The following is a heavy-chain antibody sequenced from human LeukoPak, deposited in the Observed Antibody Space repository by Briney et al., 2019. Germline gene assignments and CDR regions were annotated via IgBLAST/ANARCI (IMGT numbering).Heavy chain of an antibody. CDR3: ARDRIFTYPETENWFDP. J-gene: IGHJ5*02. Sequence: AASVKVSCKASGYTFTSYYMHWVRQAPGQGLEWMGIINPSGGSTSYARKFQGRVTMTRDTSTSTVYMELSSLRSEDTAVYYCARDRIFTYPETENWFDPWGQGTLVTVSS. V-gene: IGHV1-46*01. CDR2: INPSGGST. CDR1: GYTFTSYY.